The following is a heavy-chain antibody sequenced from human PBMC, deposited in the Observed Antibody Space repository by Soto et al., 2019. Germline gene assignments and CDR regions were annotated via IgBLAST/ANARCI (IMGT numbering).Heavy chain of an antibody. D-gene: IGHD3-10*01. V-gene: IGHV3-21*01. CDR3: AREASFYGLSDAFDI. CDR1: AFTFSTYT. Sequence: DVQLVESGGGLVKPGGSLRLSCEASAFTFSTYTMTWVRQAPGKGLEWVSSVDSSSNYIYYADSVKGRFTISRYNAKNSVNLQMNSMRAEDTAVYYCAREASFYGLSDAFDIWGQGTMVTVSS. CDR2: VDSSSNYI. J-gene: IGHJ3*02.